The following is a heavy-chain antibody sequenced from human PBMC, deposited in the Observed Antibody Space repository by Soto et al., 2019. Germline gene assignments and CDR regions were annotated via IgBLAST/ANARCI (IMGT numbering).Heavy chain of an antibody. D-gene: IGHD4-17*01. CDR2: IYWNDDT. V-gene: IGHV2-5*01. CDR3: AHRGYGNYPRDNWFDP. CDR1: GFSLTTAGAG. Sequence: QITLKESGPPLVKPTQTLTLTCPFSGFSLTTAGAGVGWIRQPPGKALEWLALIYWNDDTRYSPSLKSRLTITKDTSKNQVVLRMTNMDPVDTGTYYCAHRGYGNYPRDNWFDPWGQGILVIVSS. J-gene: IGHJ5*02.